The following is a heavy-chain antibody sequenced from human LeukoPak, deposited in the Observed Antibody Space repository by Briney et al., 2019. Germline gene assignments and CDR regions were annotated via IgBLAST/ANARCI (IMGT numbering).Heavy chain of an antibody. Sequence: SETLSLTCAVYGGSFSGYYCSWLRPPAGKGREWIGEINHSGSNNYNPSLKSRVTISVDTSKNQFSLKLSSVTAADTAVYYCARGSGRDYWGQGTLVTVSS. J-gene: IGHJ4*02. CDR1: GGSFSGYY. CDR2: INHSGSN. D-gene: IGHD3-10*01. CDR3: ARGSGRDY. V-gene: IGHV4-34*01.